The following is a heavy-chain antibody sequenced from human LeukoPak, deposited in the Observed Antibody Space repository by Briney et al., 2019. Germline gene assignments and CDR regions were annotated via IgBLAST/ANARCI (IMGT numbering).Heavy chain of an antibody. CDR1: GYTFTGCY. Sequence: ASVKVSCKASGYTFTGCYIHWVRQAPGQGLEWMGRINPNSGGTNYAQKFQGRVTMTRDTSISTAYMELSRLRSDDTAVYYCARDGEYCSSTSCYGHYYYYMDVWGKGITVTVSS. CDR3: ARDGEYCSSTSCYGHYYYYMDV. J-gene: IGHJ6*03. CDR2: INPNSGGT. D-gene: IGHD2-2*01. V-gene: IGHV1-2*06.